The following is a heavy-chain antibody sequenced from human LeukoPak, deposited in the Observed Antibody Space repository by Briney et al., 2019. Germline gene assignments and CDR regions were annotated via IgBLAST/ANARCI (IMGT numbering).Heavy chain of an antibody. J-gene: IGHJ4*02. Sequence: PGGSLRLSCAASGFTFSNYGMHWVRQAQGKGLEWEAFSRSDAKGEYYADSVKGRFTISRDNSKNTLYLQMNSLRPDDTALYYCARAFWSGYYAGYWGRGDLVTVSS. CDR3: ARAFWSGYYAGY. V-gene: IGHV3-30*02. D-gene: IGHD3-3*01. CDR2: SRSDAKGE. CDR1: GFTFSNYG.